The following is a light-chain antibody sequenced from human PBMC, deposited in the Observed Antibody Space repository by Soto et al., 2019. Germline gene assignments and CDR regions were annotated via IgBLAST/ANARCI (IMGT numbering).Light chain of an antibody. V-gene: IGLV4-69*01. CDR1: SGHSSYD. Sequence: QPVLTQSPSASASLGASVKLTCTLDSGHSSYDIAWHQQQPEKGPRFLLKVDNDGSHSKGDGIPDRFSGSTSGAERYLTISSLQSEDEADYYCQTWGTGIRVFGGGTQLTVL. CDR3: QTWGTGIRV. CDR2: VDNDGSH. J-gene: IGLJ2*01.